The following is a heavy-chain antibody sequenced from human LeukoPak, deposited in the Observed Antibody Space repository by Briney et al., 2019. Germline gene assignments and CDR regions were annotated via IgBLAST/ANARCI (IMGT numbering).Heavy chain of an antibody. V-gene: IGHV4-39*01. D-gene: IGHD3-22*01. J-gene: IGHJ2*01. CDR3: AIRGDYYDSSGYYFYWYFDL. CDR2: IYYSGST. CDR1: GGSISSSSYY. Sequence: SETLSLTCTVSGGSISSSSYYWGWIRQPPGKGLEWIGSIYYSGSTYYNPSLKSRVTISVDTSKNQFSLKLSSVTAVDTAVYYCAIRGDYYDSSGYYFYWYFDLWGRGTLVTVSS.